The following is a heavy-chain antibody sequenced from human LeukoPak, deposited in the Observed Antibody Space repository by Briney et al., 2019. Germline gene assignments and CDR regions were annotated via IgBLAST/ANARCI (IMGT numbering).Heavy chain of an antibody. J-gene: IGHJ4*02. D-gene: IGHD5-18*01. Sequence: ASVKVSCKASGYTFTRYYMHWVRQAPGQGREWMGVINPSGGSTNYAQKFQGRVTMTRDTSTSTVYMELSSLRSEDTAVYYCARVDTAMAIPHFDYWGQGTLVTVPS. CDR2: INPSGGST. CDR3: ARVDTAMAIPHFDY. CDR1: GYTFTRYY. V-gene: IGHV1-46*03.